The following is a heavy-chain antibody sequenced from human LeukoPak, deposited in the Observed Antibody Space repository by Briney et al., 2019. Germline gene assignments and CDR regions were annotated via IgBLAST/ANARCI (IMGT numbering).Heavy chain of an antibody. CDR3: ARVQRNDAFDI. D-gene: IGHD1-1*01. V-gene: IGHV4-59*01. Sequence: SETLSLTCTVSGGSMSNMYWSWIRQPPGKGLEWIGYIHYTGSTNYNPSLKSRISMSVDTSKSQLSLRLTSVTAADTAVYYCARVQRNDAFDIWGQGTMVTVSS. CDR2: IHYTGST. J-gene: IGHJ3*02. CDR1: GGSMSNMY.